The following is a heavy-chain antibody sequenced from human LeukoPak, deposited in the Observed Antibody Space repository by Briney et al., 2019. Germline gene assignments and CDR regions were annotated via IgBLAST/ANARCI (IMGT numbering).Heavy chain of an antibody. CDR1: GFTFSSYG. D-gene: IGHD5-18*01. CDR2: IGYDGSNK. V-gene: IGHV3-30*18. J-gene: IGHJ4*02. Sequence: GGPVRLLCGASGFTFSSYGMHWLRQAPGRGLEGVAVIGYDGSNKYYADSVKGRFTISRDNSKNTLYLQMNSLRAEDTAVYYCAKDLVRVQLWLPDYWGQGTLVTVSS. CDR3: AKDLVRVQLWLPDY.